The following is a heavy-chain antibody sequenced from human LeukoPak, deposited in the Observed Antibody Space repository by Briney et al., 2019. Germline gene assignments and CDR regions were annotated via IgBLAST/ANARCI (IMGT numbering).Heavy chain of an antibody. V-gene: IGHV4-61*02. CDR3: ARGLPRYCSSTSCVPYGDFYYYYYMDV. J-gene: IGHJ6*03. D-gene: IGHD2-2*01. Sequence: PSQTLSLTCTVSGGSISSGSYYWSWIRQPAGKGLQWIGRIYTSGSTHYNPSLKSRDTISVDTSKNQFSMKLSSVTAADTAVYYCARGLPRYCSSTSCVPYGDFYYYYYMDVWGKGTTVTVSS. CDR1: GGSISSGSYY. CDR2: IYTSGST.